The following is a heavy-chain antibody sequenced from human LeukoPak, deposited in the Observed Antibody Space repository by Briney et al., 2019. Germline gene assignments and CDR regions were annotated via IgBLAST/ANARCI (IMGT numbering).Heavy chain of an antibody. Sequence: ASVKVSCKASGYTFTSYYMHWVRQAPGQGLERMGIINPSGGSTSYAQKFQGRVTMTRDTSTSTVYMELSSLRSEDTAVYYCASGELWWKPQFWGQGTLVTVSS. CDR3: ASGELWWKPQF. CDR1: GYTFTSYY. J-gene: IGHJ4*02. D-gene: IGHD5-18*01. V-gene: IGHV1-46*01. CDR2: INPSGGST.